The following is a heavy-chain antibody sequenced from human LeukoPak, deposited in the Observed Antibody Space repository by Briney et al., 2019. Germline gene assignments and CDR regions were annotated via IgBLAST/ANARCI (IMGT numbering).Heavy chain of an antibody. CDR1: GFTFSSYE. D-gene: IGHD2-15*01. CDR2: ISSSGSNI. V-gene: IGHV3-48*03. Sequence: GGSLRLSCAASGFTFSSYEMNWVRQAPGKGLEWVSYISSSGSNIYYANSVKGRFTISRDNAKNSLSLQMHSMRAEDTAVYYCARGSWAEDGYFDYWGQGTLVTVSS. CDR3: ARGSWAEDGYFDY. J-gene: IGHJ4*02.